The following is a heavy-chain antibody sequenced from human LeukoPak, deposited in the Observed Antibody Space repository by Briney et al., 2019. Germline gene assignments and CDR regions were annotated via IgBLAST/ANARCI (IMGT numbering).Heavy chain of an antibody. D-gene: IGHD3-16*02. CDR1: GYTFTSYY. J-gene: IGHJ4*02. CDR3: ARKAGGEYYDYVWGRYREYYFDY. CDR2: INPSGGST. V-gene: IGHV1-46*01. Sequence: GASVKVSCKASGYTFTSYYMHWVRQAPGQGLEWRGIINPSGGSTSYAQNFQGRVTMTRDMSTSTAYMEQRRLRSDDTAVYYSARKAGGEYYDYVWGRYREYYFDYWGQGTLVNVSS.